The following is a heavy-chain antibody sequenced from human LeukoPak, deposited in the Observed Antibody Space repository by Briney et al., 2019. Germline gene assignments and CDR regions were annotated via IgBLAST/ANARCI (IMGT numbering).Heavy chain of an antibody. Sequence: PSETLSLTCDFSGDSLSGYYWSWLRQPPGKGLEWIAYRQSNGYTEYYPSLMSRVTISLDTSKRQLSLKLTSVTAADTAVYYCARRCRIKAFDIWGQGTMVTVSS. V-gene: IGHV4-59*01. CDR2: RQSNGYT. CDR1: GDSLSGYY. CDR3: ARRCRIKAFDI. J-gene: IGHJ3*02. D-gene: IGHD2-8*01.